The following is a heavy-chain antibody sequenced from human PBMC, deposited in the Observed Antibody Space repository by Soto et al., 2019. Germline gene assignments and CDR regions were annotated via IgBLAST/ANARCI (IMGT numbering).Heavy chain of an antibody. CDR1: GGTFSSYT. CDR3: ASGYYDSSGYYYGRYAFDI. J-gene: IGHJ3*02. D-gene: IGHD3-22*01. V-gene: IGHV1-69*02. CDR2: IIPILGIA. Sequence: GASVKVSCKASGGTFSSYTISWLRQAPGQGLEWMGRIIPILGIANYAQKFQGRVTITADKSTSTAYMELSSLRSEDTAVYYCASGYYDSSGYYYGRYAFDIWGQGTMVTV.